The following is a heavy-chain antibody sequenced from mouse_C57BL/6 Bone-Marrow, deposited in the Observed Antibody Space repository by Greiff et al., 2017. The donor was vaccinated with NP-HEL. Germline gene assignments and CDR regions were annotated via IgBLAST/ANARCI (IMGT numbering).Heavy chain of an antibody. CDR2: IYPRSGYS. CDR1: GYTLPSYG. J-gene: IGHJ2*01. V-gene: IGHV1-81*01. CDR3: ARSVYYYGSHYFDY. Sequence: QVQLQQSGAELARPGASVKPSCKASGYTLPSYGISRVKQRTGQGLEWIGEIYPRSGYSYYKEKFKGKATLTADKSSSTAYMELRSLTSEDSAVYFCARSVYYYGSHYFDYWGQGTTLTVSS. D-gene: IGHD1-1*01.